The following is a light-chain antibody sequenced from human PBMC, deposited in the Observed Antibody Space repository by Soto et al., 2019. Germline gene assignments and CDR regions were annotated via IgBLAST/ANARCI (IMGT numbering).Light chain of an antibody. Sequence: EIVLTQSPGTLSLSPGERATLSCRASQSVSSSYLAWYQQKPGQAPRLLIYGASSRATGIPDRFSGSGSGTDFTHTSSRREPEECAGYYWQKYGSGRTVGQGTKVEIK. CDR3: QKYGSGRT. V-gene: IGKV3-20*01. CDR2: GAS. J-gene: IGKJ1*01. CDR1: QSVSSSY.